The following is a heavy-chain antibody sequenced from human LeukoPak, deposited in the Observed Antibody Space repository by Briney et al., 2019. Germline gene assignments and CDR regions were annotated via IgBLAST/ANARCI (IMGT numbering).Heavy chain of an antibody. CDR1: GASLSSHY. Sequence: SETLSLICTVSGASLSSHYWSWIRQPPGGGLEWIGHVYHSGSTSYNPSLESRVSISIDTSKNQFSLKLSSATAADTAIYYCSTNMLRGLHFDYWGQGTLVAVSS. D-gene: IGHD3-10*01. CDR3: STNMLRGLHFDY. CDR2: VYHSGST. V-gene: IGHV4-59*11. J-gene: IGHJ4*02.